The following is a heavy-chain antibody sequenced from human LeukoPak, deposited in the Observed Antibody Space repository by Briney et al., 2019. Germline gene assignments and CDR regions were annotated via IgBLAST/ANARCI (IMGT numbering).Heavy chain of an antibody. CDR1: GFTFSSYG. Sequence: GGFLRLSCAASGFTFSSYGMHWVRQAPGKGLEWVAVIWYDGSNKYYADSVKGRFTISRDNSKNTLYLQMNSLRAEDTAVYYCAKDPSVDSSGYRSMYFQHWGQGTLVTVSS. V-gene: IGHV3-33*06. D-gene: IGHD3-22*01. CDR3: AKDPSVDSSGYRSMYFQH. J-gene: IGHJ1*01. CDR2: IWYDGSNK.